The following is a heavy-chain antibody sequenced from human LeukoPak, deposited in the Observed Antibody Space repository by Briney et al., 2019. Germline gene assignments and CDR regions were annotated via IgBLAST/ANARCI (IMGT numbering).Heavy chain of an antibody. CDR2: ISYDGSNK. D-gene: IGHD4-17*01. CDR1: GFTFSSYG. J-gene: IGHJ4*02. Sequence: GGSLRLSCAASGFTFSSYGMHWVRQAPAKGLEWVAIISYDGSNKYYADSVKGRFTISRDNSKNTLYLQMNSLRAEDTAVYYCAKSTTVTQRGYFDYWGQATLVTVSS. V-gene: IGHV3-30*18. CDR3: AKSTTVTQRGYFDY.